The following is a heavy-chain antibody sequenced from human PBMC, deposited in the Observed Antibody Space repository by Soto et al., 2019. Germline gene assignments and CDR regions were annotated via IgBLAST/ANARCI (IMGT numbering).Heavy chain of an antibody. CDR2: IYWDDDK. CDR1: GFSLSTSGVG. J-gene: IGHJ3*02. D-gene: IGHD3-16*01. Sequence: QITLKESGPTLVKPTQTLTLTCTFSGFSLSTSGVGVGWIRQPPGKALEWLALIYWDDDKRYSPSLKSRLTITKDTSKNRVVLTMTNMDPVDTATYYCAHSRGRRMITFGGVRGWAFDIWGQGTMVTVSS. V-gene: IGHV2-5*02. CDR3: AHSRGRRMITFGGVRGWAFDI.